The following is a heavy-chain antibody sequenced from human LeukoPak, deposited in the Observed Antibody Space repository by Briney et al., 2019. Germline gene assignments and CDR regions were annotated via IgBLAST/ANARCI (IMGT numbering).Heavy chain of an antibody. V-gene: IGHV4-34*01. CDR1: YESFSHYF. Sequence: PSETLSLTRAVYYESFSHYFWSWIRQPPGKGLEWIGEISDTGDANYNPSLKSRVTISVDTSRDRFSLQLTSVTVADTAVYYCARCPRLHDYGPYGVGTKSEYNWFDPWGQGTLVTVSS. D-gene: IGHD3-16*01. CDR3: ARCPRLHDYGPYGVGTKSEYNWFDP. J-gene: IGHJ5*02. CDR2: ISDTGDA.